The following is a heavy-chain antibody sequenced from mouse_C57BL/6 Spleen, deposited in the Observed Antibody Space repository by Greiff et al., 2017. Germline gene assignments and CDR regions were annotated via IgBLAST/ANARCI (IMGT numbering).Heavy chain of an antibody. V-gene: IGHV1-9*01. J-gene: IGHJ2*01. Sequence: VQLQQSGAELMKPGASVKLSCKATGYTFTGYWIEWVKQRPGHGLEWIGEMLPGSGSTNYNEQFKGKATFTADTSSNTAYMQLSSLTTEDSAIYYCARDYSNYVYYWGQGTTLTVSS. D-gene: IGHD2-5*01. CDR1: GYTFTGYW. CDR3: ARDYSNYVYY. CDR2: MLPGSGST.